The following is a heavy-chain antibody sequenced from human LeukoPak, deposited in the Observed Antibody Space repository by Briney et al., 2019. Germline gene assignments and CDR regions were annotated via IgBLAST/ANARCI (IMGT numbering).Heavy chain of an antibody. CDR3: ARDSALVLYCSSTSCYPPWFDP. CDR1: GFTFSSYS. V-gene: IGHV3-21*01. Sequence: GGSLRLSCAASGFTFSSYSMNWVRQAPGKGLEWVSSISSSSSYIYYADSVKGRFTISRDNAKNSLYLQMNSLRAEDTAVYYCARDSALVLYCSSTSCYPPWFDPWGQGTLVTVS. D-gene: IGHD2-2*01. CDR2: ISSSSSYI. J-gene: IGHJ5*02.